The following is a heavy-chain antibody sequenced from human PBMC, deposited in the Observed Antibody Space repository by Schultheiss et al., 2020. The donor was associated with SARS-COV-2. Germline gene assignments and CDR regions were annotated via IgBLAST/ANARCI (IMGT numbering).Heavy chain of an antibody. J-gene: IGHJ4*02. Sequence: SETLSLTCTVSGGSISSYYWSWIRQPAGKGLEWIGRIYHSGSTYYNPSLKSRVTISVDTSKNQFSLKLSSVTAADTAVYYCAGGGDSSGYYFVYWGQGTLVTVSS. CDR3: AGGGDSSGYYFVY. CDR2: IYHSGST. CDR1: GGSISSYY. D-gene: IGHD3-22*01. V-gene: IGHV4-59*05.